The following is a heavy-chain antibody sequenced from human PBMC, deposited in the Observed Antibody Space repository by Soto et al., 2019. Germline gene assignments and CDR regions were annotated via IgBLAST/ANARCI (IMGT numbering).Heavy chain of an antibody. Sequence: QVQLVQSGAEVKKPGTSVKVSCKASGGTFSSYTISWVRQAPGQGLEWMGRIIPILGIANYAQKFQGRVTITADKSTSTAYMELSSLRSEDTAVYYCARASTMGGFDYWGQGTLFTVSS. CDR2: IIPILGIA. J-gene: IGHJ4*02. V-gene: IGHV1-69*02. D-gene: IGHD5-12*01. CDR1: GGTFSSYT. CDR3: ARASTMGGFDY.